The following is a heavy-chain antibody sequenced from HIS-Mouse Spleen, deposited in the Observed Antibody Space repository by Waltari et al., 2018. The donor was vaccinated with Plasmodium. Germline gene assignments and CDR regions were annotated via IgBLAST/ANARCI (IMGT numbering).Heavy chain of an antibody. V-gene: IGHV1-2*02. CDR3: AVGRWLQPRDY. D-gene: IGHD5-12*01. CDR2: INPNRGGT. CDR1: GYTFTGYY. Sequence: QVQLVQSGAEVKKPGASVKVSCKASGYTFTGYYMQWVRQAPGKGIEWRGWINPNRGGTNYAQKFQGRDTMTRDTSISTAYMELSRLRSDDTAVYYCAVGRWLQPRDYWGQGTLVTVSS. J-gene: IGHJ4*02.